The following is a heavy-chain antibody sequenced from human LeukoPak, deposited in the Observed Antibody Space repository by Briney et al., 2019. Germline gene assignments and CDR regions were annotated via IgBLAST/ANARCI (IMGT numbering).Heavy chain of an antibody. D-gene: IGHD1-1*01. CDR1: GGTFSSYA. J-gene: IGHJ4*02. Sequence: ASVKVSCKASGGTFSSYAISWVRQAPGQGLEWMGRIIAILGIANYAQKFQGRVTITADKSTSTAYMELSSLRSENTAVYYCARARDNWNDFDYWGQGTLVTVSS. CDR2: IIAILGIA. CDR3: ARARDNWNDFDY. V-gene: IGHV1-69*04.